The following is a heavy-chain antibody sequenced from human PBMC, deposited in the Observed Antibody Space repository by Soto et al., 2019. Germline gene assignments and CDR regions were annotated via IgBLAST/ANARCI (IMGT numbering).Heavy chain of an antibody. Sequence: EVQLVESGGGLVQPGGSLKLSCAASGFIFSGSAVHWVRQASGKGLEWVGRILSKAGNYATAYPASMKGRFTISRDDSENTAFRQMNSLKTEDTAVYYCIRGVSPYYYDYWGQGTLVAVSS. D-gene: IGHD3-3*01. J-gene: IGHJ4*02. CDR2: ILSKAGNYAT. CDR3: IRGVSPYYYDY. CDR1: GFIFSGSA. V-gene: IGHV3-73*01.